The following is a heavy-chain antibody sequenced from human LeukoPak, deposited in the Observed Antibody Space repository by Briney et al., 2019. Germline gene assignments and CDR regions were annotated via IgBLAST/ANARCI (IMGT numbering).Heavy chain of an antibody. CDR1: GFTVSSNY. CDR2: IYSGGST. D-gene: IGHD3-22*01. J-gene: IGHJ3*02. V-gene: IGHV3-66*01. Sequence: GGSLRLSCAASGFTVSSNYMSWVRQAPGKGLEWVSVIYSGGSTYYADSVKGRFTISRDNSKNTLYLQMNSLRAEDTAVYYCAKDDSSGYHAFDIWGQGTMVTVSS. CDR3: AKDDSSGYHAFDI.